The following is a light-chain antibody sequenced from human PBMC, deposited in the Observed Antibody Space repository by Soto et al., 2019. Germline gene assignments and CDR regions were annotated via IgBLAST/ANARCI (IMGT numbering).Light chain of an antibody. Sequence: MTQFPSTLSASVGDRVTITCRASQSIRSWLAWYQQKPGQAPRLLIYGASTRATGIPARFSGSGSGTEFTLTISSLQSEDFAVYYCQQYNNWPPYTFGQGTKLEIK. CDR2: GAS. CDR3: QQYNNWPPYT. V-gene: IGKV3D-15*01. J-gene: IGKJ2*01. CDR1: QSIRSW.